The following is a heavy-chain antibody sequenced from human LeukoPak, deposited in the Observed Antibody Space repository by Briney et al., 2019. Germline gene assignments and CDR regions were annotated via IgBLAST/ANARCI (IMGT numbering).Heavy chain of an antibody. D-gene: IGHD3-10*01. CDR3: ARDGYYYGSGSYFYYYYYMDV. J-gene: IGHJ6*03. CDR2: IYSSGNT. Sequence: SETLSLTCTVSGGFISSYYWNWIRQTPGKGLEWIGSIYSSGNTNYNPSLKSRVTISVDTSKNQFSLKLSSVTAADTAVYYCARDGYYYGSGSYFYYYYYMDVWGKGTTVTISS. CDR1: GGFISSYY. V-gene: IGHV4-4*08.